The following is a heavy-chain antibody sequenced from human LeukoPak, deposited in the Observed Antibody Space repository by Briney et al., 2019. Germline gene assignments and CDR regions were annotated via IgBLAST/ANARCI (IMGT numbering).Heavy chain of an antibody. D-gene: IGHD6-6*01. J-gene: IGHJ4*02. CDR3: AREASIVVRCSDY. V-gene: IGHV3-48*03. Sequence: GGSLRLSCAASGFTFSGYEMNWVRQAPGKGLEGVSYISSSGNTRYYADSVKGRFTISRDNSKNTLYLRMGSLRAEDMAVYYCAREASIVVRCSDYWGQGTLVTVSS. CDR2: ISSSGNTR. CDR1: GFTFSGYE.